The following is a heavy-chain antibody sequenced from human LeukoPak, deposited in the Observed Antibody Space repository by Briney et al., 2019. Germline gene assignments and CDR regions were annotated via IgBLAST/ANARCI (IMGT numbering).Heavy chain of an antibody. CDR1: GVSFNDYY. CDR3: TRMTTGHDY. D-gene: IGHD4-17*01. J-gene: IGHJ4*02. V-gene: IGHV4-34*01. Sequence: PSETLSLTCAVSGVSFNDYYWSWVRQTPGKGLEWIGEINHSGYTNDSPSLKSRVTLSIDTSRKQFSLTLRSVTVADTGIYYCTRMTTGHDYWGQGTLVTVSS. CDR2: INHSGYT.